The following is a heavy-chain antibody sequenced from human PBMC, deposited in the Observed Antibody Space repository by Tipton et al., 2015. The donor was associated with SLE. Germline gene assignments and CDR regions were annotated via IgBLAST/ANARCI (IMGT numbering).Heavy chain of an antibody. CDR2: IKEDGSDK. D-gene: IGHD3/OR15-3a*01. Sequence: SLRLSCVASGFTFSSNWMSWVRQPPGKGLEWVANIKEDGSDKYYVDSVKGRFTISRDNAKNSVYLQVNSLRAEDTAVYYCARDGLRGIGKFYDYWGQGTLVTVSS. CDR3: ARDGLRGIGKFYDY. J-gene: IGHJ4*02. V-gene: IGHV3-7*01. CDR1: GFTFSSNW.